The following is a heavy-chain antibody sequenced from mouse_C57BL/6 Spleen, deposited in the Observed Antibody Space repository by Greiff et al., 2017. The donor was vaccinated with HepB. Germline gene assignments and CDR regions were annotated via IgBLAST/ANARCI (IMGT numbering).Heavy chain of an antibody. CDR3: ARSRTYYSNSYWYFDV. D-gene: IGHD2-5*01. Sequence: EVQLQQSGPELVKPGASVKIPCKASGYTFTDYNMDWVKQSHGKSLEWIGDINPNNGGTIYNQKFKGKATLTVDKSSSIAYMELRSRTSEDTAVYYCARSRTYYSNSYWYFDVWGTGTTVTVSS. CDR2: INPNNGGT. CDR1: GYTFTDYN. J-gene: IGHJ1*03. V-gene: IGHV1-18*01.